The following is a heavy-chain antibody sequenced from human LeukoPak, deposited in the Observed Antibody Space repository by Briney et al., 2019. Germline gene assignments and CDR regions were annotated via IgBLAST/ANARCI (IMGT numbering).Heavy chain of an antibody. CDR3: ARVGAYAAINW. CDR2: ISDSGSTI. D-gene: IGHD1-20*01. V-gene: IGHV3-48*03. Sequence: GGSLRLSCAASGFPLSTYEMRWVRQAPGKGLEWVSDISDSGSTIYYADSVKGRFTISRANAKNSLYLQMNSLRVEDTAVYYCARVGAYAAINWWGQGTLVTVSS. CDR1: GFPLSTYE. J-gene: IGHJ4*02.